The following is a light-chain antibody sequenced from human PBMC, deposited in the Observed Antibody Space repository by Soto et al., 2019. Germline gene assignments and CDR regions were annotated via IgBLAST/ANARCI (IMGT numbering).Light chain of an antibody. V-gene: IGKV3-11*01. CDR2: DAS. J-gene: IGKJ2*01. CDR3: QQYDTWPS. CDR1: QSVSGY. Sequence: EIVLTQSPDTLSLSPGERATLSCRASQSVSGYLGWYQQKPGQAPRLLIYDASNRAYGVPARFRGSGSGTNFTLTISGLQSEDFAVCYCQQYDTWPSFGQGTKLQIK.